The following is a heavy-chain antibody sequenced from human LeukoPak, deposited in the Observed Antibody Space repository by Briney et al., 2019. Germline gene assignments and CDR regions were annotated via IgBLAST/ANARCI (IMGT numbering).Heavy chain of an antibody. D-gene: IGHD6-19*01. CDR2: IYYSGST. CDR1: GGSLSSSY. Sequence: KPSETLALTCTVSGGSLSSSYWSWIRQPPGKGLEWIGYIYYSGSTNYNPSFKSRVAISVDTSKNQFSLKLSSVTAADTAVYYCATWGIAVAGTFDYWGQGTLVTVST. V-gene: IGHV4-59*08. J-gene: IGHJ4*02. CDR3: ATWGIAVAGTFDY.